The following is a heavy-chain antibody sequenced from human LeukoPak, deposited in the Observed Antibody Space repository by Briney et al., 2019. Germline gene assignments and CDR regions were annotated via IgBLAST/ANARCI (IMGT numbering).Heavy chain of an antibody. CDR3: ARISYGYSDY. J-gene: IGHJ4*02. Sequence: SETLSLTCTVSGGSLSNYYWNWIRQPPGKGLEWIGYIYYTGSTNYNPSLKSRVTISVDTSKNQFFLKLSSVTAADTAVYYCARISYGYSDYWGQGTLVTVSS. CDR1: GGSLSNYY. V-gene: IGHV4-59*01. CDR2: IYYTGST. D-gene: IGHD5-18*01.